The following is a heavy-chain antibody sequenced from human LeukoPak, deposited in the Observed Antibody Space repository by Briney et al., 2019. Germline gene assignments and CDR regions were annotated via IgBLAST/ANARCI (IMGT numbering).Heavy chain of an antibody. CDR2: IYYSGST. V-gene: IGHV4-30-4*08. Sequence: SQTLSLTCTVSGGSIGSGDYYWNWFRQPPGKGLEWIGYIYYSGSTYCNPSLKSRVTVSVDTSKNQFSLKLSSVTAADTAVYYCARSEARAGTFSFDYWGQGTLVTVSS. CDR1: GGSIGSGDYY. J-gene: IGHJ4*02. D-gene: IGHD6-13*01. CDR3: ARSEARAGTFSFDY.